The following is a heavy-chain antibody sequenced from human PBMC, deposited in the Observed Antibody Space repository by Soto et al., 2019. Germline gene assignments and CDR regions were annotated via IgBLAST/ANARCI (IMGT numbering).Heavy chain of an antibody. J-gene: IGHJ4*02. D-gene: IGHD5-12*01. Sequence: PSQTLSLTCAISGDSVSSNSAAWNWIRQSPSRGLEWLGRTYYRSKWYNDYAVSVKSRITINPDTSKSQFSLQLNSVTPEDTAVYYYAREPTDEYSGYDDLGYYFDYWGQGTLVTVSS. CDR2: TYYRSKWYN. CDR3: AREPTDEYSGYDDLGYYFDY. CDR1: GDSVSSNSAA. V-gene: IGHV6-1*01.